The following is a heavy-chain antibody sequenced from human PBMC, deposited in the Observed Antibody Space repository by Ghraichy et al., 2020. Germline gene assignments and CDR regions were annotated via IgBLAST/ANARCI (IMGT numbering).Heavy chain of an antibody. J-gene: IGHJ4*02. D-gene: IGHD5-18*01. CDR3: GRGGYIYGSNPVDY. V-gene: IGHV3-7*04. CDR1: GFTFNTYY. Sequence: GGSLRFSCAASGFTFNTYYMTWVRQAPGKGLEWVANIKQDGGEKYYVDSVKGRFTISRDNAKDSVYLQMNSLRAEDTAVYYCGRGGYIYGSNPVDYWGQGTQVTVSS. CDR2: IKQDGGEK.